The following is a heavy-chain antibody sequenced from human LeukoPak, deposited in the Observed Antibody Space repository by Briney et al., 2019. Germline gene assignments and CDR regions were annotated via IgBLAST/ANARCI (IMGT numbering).Heavy chain of an antibody. Sequence: GTSLRLSCVVSGISFNGYSMNWVRQAPGKGLAWVAAISHDGNKKYYADSVKGRFTISKDNSENTLYLQMNSLRPEDTAVYYCARIGFGYSLGQGYDYWGQGTLVTVSS. CDR1: GISFNGYS. D-gene: IGHD5-18*01. CDR3: ARIGFGYSLGQGYDY. V-gene: IGHV3-30-3*01. CDR2: ISHDGNKK. J-gene: IGHJ4*02.